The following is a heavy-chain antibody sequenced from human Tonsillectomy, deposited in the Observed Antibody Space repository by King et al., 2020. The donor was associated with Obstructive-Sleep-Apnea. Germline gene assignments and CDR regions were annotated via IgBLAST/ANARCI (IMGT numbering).Heavy chain of an antibody. D-gene: IGHD5/OR15-5a*01. CDR3: ARDLPTRSWGEDIVSTIGPPRWVFDY. CDR2: INPNTGGT. V-gene: IGHV1-2*04. Sequence: VQLVESGAEVKKPGASVKVSCKASGYTFTGHYMHWLRQAPGQGLEWMGWINPNTGGTNYAQKFQGWVTMTRDTSISTAYMELSRLTSDDTAVYYCARDLPTRSWGEDIVSTIGPPRWVFDYWGQGTLVTVSS. J-gene: IGHJ4*02. CDR1: GYTFTGHY.